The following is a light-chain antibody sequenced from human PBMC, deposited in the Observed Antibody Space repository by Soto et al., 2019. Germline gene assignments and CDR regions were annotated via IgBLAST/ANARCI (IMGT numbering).Light chain of an antibody. CDR2: GNT. J-gene: IGLJ1*01. Sequence: QSVLTQPPSVSGAPGQRVTISCTGSSSNIGSTYDVQWYQQLPGTAPKLLIHGNTNRPSGVPDRFSGSKSGTSASLAITGLQADDEDDYYCQSYDASLSVHYVFGTGTKLTVL. V-gene: IGLV1-40*01. CDR3: QSYDASLSVHYV. CDR1: SSNIGSTYD.